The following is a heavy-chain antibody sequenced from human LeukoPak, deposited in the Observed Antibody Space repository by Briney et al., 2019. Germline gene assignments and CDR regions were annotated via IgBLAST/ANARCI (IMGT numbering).Heavy chain of an antibody. CDR3: ASSDTAQSWYFDL. Sequence: PSGTLSLTCAVSGGSISSSNWWSWVRQPPGKGLEWIGEIYHSGSTNHNPSLKSRVTISVDKSKNQFSLKLSSVTAADTAVYYCASSDTAQSWYFDLWGRGTLVTVSS. CDR1: GGSISSSNW. J-gene: IGHJ2*01. V-gene: IGHV4-4*02. D-gene: IGHD5-18*01. CDR2: IYHSGST.